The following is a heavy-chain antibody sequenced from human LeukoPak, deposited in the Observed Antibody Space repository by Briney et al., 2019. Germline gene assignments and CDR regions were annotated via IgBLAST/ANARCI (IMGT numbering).Heavy chain of an antibody. CDR1: GGSISSSSYY. Sequence: SETLSLTCTVSGGSISSSSYYWGWIRQPPGKGLEWIGSIYYSGSTYYNPSLKSRVTISVDTSKNQFSLKLSSVTAADTAVYYCARQSQSYVYDYVWGSYRYLPSDFDYWGQGTLVTVSS. V-gene: IGHV4-39*01. D-gene: IGHD3-16*02. J-gene: IGHJ4*02. CDR3: ARQSQSYVYDYVWGSYRYLPSDFDY. CDR2: IYYSGST.